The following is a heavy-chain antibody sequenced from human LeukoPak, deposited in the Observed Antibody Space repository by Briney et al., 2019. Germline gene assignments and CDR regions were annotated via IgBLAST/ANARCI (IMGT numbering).Heavy chain of an antibody. J-gene: IGHJ4*02. CDR3: ARGLDFWSGYHFDC. V-gene: IGHV4-34*01. D-gene: IGHD3-3*01. CDR1: GGSFSGYY. CDR2: INHSGST. Sequence: SETLSLTCAVYGGSFSGYYWSWIRQPPGKGLEWIGEINHSGSTNYNPSLKSRVTISVDTSKNQFSLKLSSVIAADTAVYYCARGLDFWSGYHFDCWGQGTLVTVSS.